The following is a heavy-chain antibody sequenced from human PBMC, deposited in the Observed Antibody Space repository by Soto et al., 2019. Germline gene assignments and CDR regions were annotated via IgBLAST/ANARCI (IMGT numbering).Heavy chain of an antibody. D-gene: IGHD3-3*01. CDR2: MNPNSGNT. V-gene: IGHV1-8*01. J-gene: IGHJ6*02. CDR1: GYTFTSYD. CDR3: ASGLHYDFWSGTSRQYGMYV. Sequence: QVQLVQSGAEVKKPGASVKVSCKASGYTFTSYDINWVRQATGQGLEWMGWMNPNSGNTGYAQKFQGRVTMTRNTSISTAYMELSSLRSEDTAVYDCASGLHYDFWSGTSRQYGMYVWGQGTTVTVSS.